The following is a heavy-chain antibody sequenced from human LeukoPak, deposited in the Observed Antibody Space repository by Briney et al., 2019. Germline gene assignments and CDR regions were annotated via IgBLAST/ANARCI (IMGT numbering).Heavy chain of an antibody. Sequence: SETLSLTCTVSGGSISSYYWSWIRQPPGKGLEWIGYIYYSGSTNYNPSLKSRVTISVGTSKNQFSLKLSSVTAADTAVYYCAKARAGDITAAFNYWGQGTLVTVSS. CDR1: GGSISSYY. J-gene: IGHJ4*02. CDR3: AKARAGDITAAFNY. CDR2: IYYSGST. V-gene: IGHV4-59*01. D-gene: IGHD6-13*01.